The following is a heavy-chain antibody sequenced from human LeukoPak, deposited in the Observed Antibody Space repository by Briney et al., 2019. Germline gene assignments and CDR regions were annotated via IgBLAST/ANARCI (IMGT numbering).Heavy chain of an antibody. CDR2: IYGGGNI. J-gene: IGHJ4*02. CDR3: ARGAGYNYPYYFDY. D-gene: IGHD5-24*01. CDR1: GFTVSSNY. Sequence: GGSLRLSCAASGFTVSSNYMNWVRRAPGKGLEWVSVIYGGGNIYYADSVKGRITISRDNSKNTLYLQMNSLRAEDTAVYYCARGAGYNYPYYFDYWGQGTLVTVSS. V-gene: IGHV3-53*01.